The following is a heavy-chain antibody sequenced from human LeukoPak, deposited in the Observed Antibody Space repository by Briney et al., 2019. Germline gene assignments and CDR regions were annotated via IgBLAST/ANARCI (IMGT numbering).Heavy chain of an antibody. J-gene: IGHJ4*02. CDR1: GFTFSSYG. D-gene: IGHD2-2*01. CDR3: ARDEGYCSSTSCHSYFDY. Sequence: HPGGCLRLSCAASGFTFSSYGMHWVRQAPGKGLEWVAFIRYDGSNKYYADSVKGRFTISRDNSKNTLYLQMNSLRAEDTAVYYCARDEGYCSSTSCHSYFDYWGQGTLVTVSS. CDR2: IRYDGSNK. V-gene: IGHV3-30*02.